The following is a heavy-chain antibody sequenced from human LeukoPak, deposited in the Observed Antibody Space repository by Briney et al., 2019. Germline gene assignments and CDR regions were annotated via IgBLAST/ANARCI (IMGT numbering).Heavy chain of an antibody. CDR2: IIPIFGTA. CDR1: GGTFSSYA. V-gene: IGHV1-69*13. J-gene: IGHJ3*02. CDR3: ARHYYYDSSGYYGGYAFDI. D-gene: IGHD3-22*01. Sequence: SVKVSCKASGGTFSSYAISWVRQAPGQVLEWMGGIIPIFGTANYAQKFQGRVTITADESTSTAYMELSSLRSEDTAVYYCARHYYYDSSGYYGGYAFDIWGQGTMVTVSS.